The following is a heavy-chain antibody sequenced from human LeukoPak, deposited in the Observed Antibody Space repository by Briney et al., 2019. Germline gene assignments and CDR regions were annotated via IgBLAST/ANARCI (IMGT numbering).Heavy chain of an antibody. CDR2: ISYDGSNK. D-gene: IGHD6-19*01. CDR3: AKDRGSSGRNYFDQ. V-gene: IGHV3-30*18. J-gene: IGHJ4*02. CDR1: GFTFSSYG. Sequence: GRSLRLSCAASGFTFSSYGMHWVRQTPGEGLEWVAVISYDGSNKDYADSVKGRFTISRDNSKNTLYLQVRSLRVEDTGVYYCAKDRGSSGRNYFDQWGQGTLVTVSS.